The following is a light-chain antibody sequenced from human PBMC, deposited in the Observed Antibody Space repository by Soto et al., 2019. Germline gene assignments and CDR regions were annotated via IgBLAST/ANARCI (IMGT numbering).Light chain of an antibody. J-gene: IGKJ4*01. Sequence: DIQMTQSPSSVSASVGDRVTITCRASQGIRSWLAWYQQKPGKAPKLLIFAASSLQSGVPPRFSGSAAGTDVTLTSSSLQPEDFATYYWQQADSFPLTFGGGTKVEIK. CDR2: AAS. V-gene: IGKV1D-12*01. CDR1: QGIRSW. CDR3: QQADSFPLT.